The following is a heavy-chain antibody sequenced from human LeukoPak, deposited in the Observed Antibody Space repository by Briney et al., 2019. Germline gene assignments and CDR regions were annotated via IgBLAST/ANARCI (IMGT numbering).Heavy chain of an antibody. Sequence: PGGSLRLSCAASEFTFSTYGMSWVRQAPGKGLEWVSAISDGGSSTYYADSVKGRFTISRDNSKNTLYLQMNSLRAEDTAVYYCAKGSILLWFGELSPDYFDYWGQGTLVTVSS. J-gene: IGHJ4*02. V-gene: IGHV3-23*01. CDR3: AKGSILLWFGELSPDYFDY. D-gene: IGHD3-10*01. CDR2: ISDGGSST. CDR1: EFTFSTYG.